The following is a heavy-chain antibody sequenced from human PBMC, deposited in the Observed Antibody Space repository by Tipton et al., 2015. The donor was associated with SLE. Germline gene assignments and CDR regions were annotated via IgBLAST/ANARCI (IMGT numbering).Heavy chain of an antibody. CDR1: GFTFGDYA. CDR3: ATTVHFDY. D-gene: IGHD4-11*01. CDR2: IRSKAYGGTT. Sequence: SLRLSCTASGFTFGDYAMSWARQAPGKGLEWVGFIRSKAYGGTTEYAASVKGRFTISRDDSKSIAYLQMNSLKTEDTAVYYCATTVHFDYWGQGTLVTVSS. V-gene: IGHV3-49*04. J-gene: IGHJ4*02.